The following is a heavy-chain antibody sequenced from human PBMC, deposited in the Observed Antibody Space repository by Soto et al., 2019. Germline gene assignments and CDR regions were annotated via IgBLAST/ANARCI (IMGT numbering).Heavy chain of an antibody. CDR2: IYCSGST. J-gene: IGHJ3*02. CDR3: ARELVHAFDI. Sequence: SETLSLTCTVSGGSIGSYYWSWIRQPPGKGLEWIGYIYCSGSTNYNPSLKSRVTISVDTSKNQFSLKLSSVTAADTAVYYCARELVHAFDIWGQGTMVTVSS. CDR1: GGSIGSYY. D-gene: IGHD6-6*01. V-gene: IGHV4-59*01.